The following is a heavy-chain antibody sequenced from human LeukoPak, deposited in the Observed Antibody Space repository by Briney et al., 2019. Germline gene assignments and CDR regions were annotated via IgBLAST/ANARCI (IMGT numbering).Heavy chain of an antibody. CDR1: SGSISSYY. D-gene: IGHD1-14*01. Sequence: SETLSLTCTGSSGSISSYYWSWLRQPPGKGLEWIGQIYYSGGTIYNPSLKSRVTISVDTSKNQFSLKLSSVSAADTAAYYCARHGTGQKAFNIWGQGSMVTVSS. J-gene: IGHJ3*02. CDR2: IYYSGGT. CDR3: ARHGTGQKAFNI. V-gene: IGHV4-59*08.